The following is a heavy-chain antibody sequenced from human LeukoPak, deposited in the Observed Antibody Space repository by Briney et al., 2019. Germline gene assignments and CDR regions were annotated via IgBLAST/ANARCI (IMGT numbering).Heavy chain of an antibody. D-gene: IGHD2-2*01. V-gene: IGHV1-8*01. Sequence: ASVKVSCKASGYTFTSYDINWVRQATGQGLEWMGWMNPNSGNTGYAQKFQGRVTITTDESTSTAYMELSSLRSEDTAVYYCARSEYQLLFETLDYWGQGTLVTVSS. CDR3: ARSEYQLLFETLDY. CDR2: MNPNSGNT. CDR1: GYTFTSYD. J-gene: IGHJ4*02.